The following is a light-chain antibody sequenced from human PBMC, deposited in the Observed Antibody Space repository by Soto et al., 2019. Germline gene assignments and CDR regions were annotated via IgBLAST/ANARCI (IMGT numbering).Light chain of an antibody. J-gene: IGKJ3*01. Sequence: EIVLTQSPGTLSLSPGERATLSCRASQSVSSSYLAWYQQKPGQAPRLLIYDASSRATGIPDRFSGSGSGTDFTLTISRLEPEDFAVYYCQQYDSSPSFTFGPGTKVDIK. V-gene: IGKV3-20*01. CDR1: QSVSSSY. CDR2: DAS. CDR3: QQYDSSPSFT.